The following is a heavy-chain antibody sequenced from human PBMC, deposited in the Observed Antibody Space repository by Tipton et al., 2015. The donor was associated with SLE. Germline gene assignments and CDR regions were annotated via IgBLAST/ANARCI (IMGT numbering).Heavy chain of an antibody. V-gene: IGHV4-4*07. Sequence: TLSLTCNVSGVSISSSYWSWIRQPAGKGLEWIGRIYTSGATDDNPSLKSRVTMSVDMSKNQIFLKMTSVTAADTAVYYCARGRDGHKSFDSWAQGSLVTVSS. CDR3: ARGRDGHKSFDS. CDR2: IYTSGAT. D-gene: IGHD5-24*01. J-gene: IGHJ4*02. CDR1: GVSISSSY.